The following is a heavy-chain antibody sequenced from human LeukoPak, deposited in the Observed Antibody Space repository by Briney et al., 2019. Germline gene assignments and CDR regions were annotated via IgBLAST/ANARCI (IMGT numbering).Heavy chain of an antibody. CDR1: GFTFSSYW. CDR3: AYYSGSRGATYGMDV. V-gene: IGHV3-74*01. D-gene: IGHD1-26*01. Sequence: GGSLRLSCAASGFTFSSYWMHWVRQAPGKGLVWVSRISSDGSDTGYADSAKGRFTISRDNAKNTLYLQMNSLRAEDTAVYFCAYYSGSRGATYGMDVWGQGTTVTVFS. J-gene: IGHJ6*02. CDR2: ISSDGSDT.